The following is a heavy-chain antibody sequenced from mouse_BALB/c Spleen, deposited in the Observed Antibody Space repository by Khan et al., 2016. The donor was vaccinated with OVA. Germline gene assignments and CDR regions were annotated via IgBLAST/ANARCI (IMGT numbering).Heavy chain of an antibody. Sequence: EVELVESGGGLVQPGGSLKLSCAASGFTFSSYGMSWVRQTPDKRLELVATINSNGGSTYYPDSVKGRFTISRDNVKNTLYLQMSSLRSEDTAMFYCTRLAYYYDSEGFAYWGQGTLVTVSA. D-gene: IGHD1-1*01. CDR3: TRLAYYYDSEGFAY. J-gene: IGHJ3*01. CDR2: INSNGGST. CDR1: GFTFSSYG. V-gene: IGHV5-6-3*01.